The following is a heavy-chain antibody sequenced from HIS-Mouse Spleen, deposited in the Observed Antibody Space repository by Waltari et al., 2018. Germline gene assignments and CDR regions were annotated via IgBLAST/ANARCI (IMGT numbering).Heavy chain of an antibody. CDR3: YSSSSFDY. CDR1: GGSFSGYY. D-gene: IGHD6-6*01. J-gene: IGHJ4*02. Sequence: QVQLQQWGAGLLKPSETLSLTCAVYGGSFSGYYWSGIGQPPGKGLEWIGEINHSGSTNYNPSLKSRGTRSGDTSKNQVSLKLSSVTAADTCARAGYSSSSFDYWGQGTLVTVSS. V-gene: IGHV4-34*01. CDR2: INHSGST.